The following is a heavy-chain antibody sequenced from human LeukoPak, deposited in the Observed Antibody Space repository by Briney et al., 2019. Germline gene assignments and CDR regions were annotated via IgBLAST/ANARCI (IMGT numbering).Heavy chain of an antibody. Sequence: ASVKVSCKASGYTFTGYYMHWVRQAPGQGLEWMGRINPNSGGTNYAQKFRGRVTMTRDTSISTAYMELSRLRSDDTAVYYCARDPSRGFGELFGYWGQGTLVTVTS. V-gene: IGHV1-2*02. CDR3: ARDPSRGFGELFGY. CDR1: GYTFTGYY. D-gene: IGHD3-10*01. J-gene: IGHJ4*02. CDR2: INPNSGGT.